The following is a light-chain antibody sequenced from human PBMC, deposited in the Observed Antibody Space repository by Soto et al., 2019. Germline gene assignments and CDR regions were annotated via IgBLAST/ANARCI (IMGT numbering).Light chain of an antibody. J-gene: IGKJ3*01. Sequence: EIVMTQSPGTLSVPPGERATLSCRASQSVSVNLAWYQQKPGQAPRLLIYGVSTRATGIPARFSGSESGTEFTLTIGSLQSEDFAVYYCQQYNDWPFTFGPGTKVDIK. CDR1: QSVSVN. CDR3: QQYNDWPFT. CDR2: GVS. V-gene: IGKV3-15*01.